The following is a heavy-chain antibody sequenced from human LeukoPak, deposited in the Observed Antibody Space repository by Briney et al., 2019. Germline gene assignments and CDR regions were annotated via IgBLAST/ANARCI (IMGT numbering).Heavy chain of an antibody. CDR3: ARHTSYDSPNDY. J-gene: IGHJ4*02. CDR2: IYYSGST. CDR1: GDSITTSGYY. D-gene: IGHD2/OR15-2a*01. V-gene: IGHV4-61*05. Sequence: PSETLSLTCTVSGDSITTSGYYWGWIRQPPGKGLEWIGYIYYSGSTNYNPSLKSRVTISVDTSKNQFSLKLTSVTAADTAVYYCARHTSYDSPNDYWGQGTLVSVSS.